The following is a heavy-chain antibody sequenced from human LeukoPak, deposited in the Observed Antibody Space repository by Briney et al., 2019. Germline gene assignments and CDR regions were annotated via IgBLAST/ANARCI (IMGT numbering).Heavy chain of an antibody. CDR1: RFTFNKYY. CDR2: INPDGSEK. J-gene: IGHJ4*02. Sequence: QSGGSLRLSCVASRFTFNKYYMSWVRQAPGKGLQWVANINPDGSEKYYVDSVKGRFTISRDNAKNSLYLQMNSLRAEDTAVYYCARDQGTSSGYDYWGQGTLVTVSS. CDR3: ARDQGTSSGYDY. V-gene: IGHV3-7*01. D-gene: IGHD3-22*01.